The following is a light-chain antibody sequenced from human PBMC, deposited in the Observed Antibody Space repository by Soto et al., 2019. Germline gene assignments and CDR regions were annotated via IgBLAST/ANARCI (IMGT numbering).Light chain of an antibody. Sequence: EIVLTQSPATLSLSPGERATLSCRASQSVSSYLAWYQQKPGQAPRLLIYDASNRATGIPARFSGSGSGTDFTLTSSSLVPEDFAIYYCQQRSNWPPVTFGGVTKVEIK. CDR2: DAS. V-gene: IGKV3-11*01. CDR3: QQRSNWPPVT. J-gene: IGKJ4*01. CDR1: QSVSSY.